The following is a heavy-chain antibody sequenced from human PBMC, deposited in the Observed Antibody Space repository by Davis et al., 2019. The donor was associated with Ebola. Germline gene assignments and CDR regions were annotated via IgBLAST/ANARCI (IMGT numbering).Heavy chain of an antibody. V-gene: IGHV4-31*03. CDR3: ARVLSGYYYYYMDV. Sequence: MPSETLSLTCTVSGGSISSGSSFWNWIRQHPGKGLEWIGYIYYSGSTYYNPSLKSRVTISVDTSKSQFSLKLSSVTAADTAVYYCARVLSGYYYYYMDVWGKGTTVTVSS. CDR1: GGSISSGSSF. J-gene: IGHJ6*03. CDR2: IYYSGST.